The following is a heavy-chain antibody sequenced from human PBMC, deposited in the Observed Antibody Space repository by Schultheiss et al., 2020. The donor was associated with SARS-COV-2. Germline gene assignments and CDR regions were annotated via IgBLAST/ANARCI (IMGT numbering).Heavy chain of an antibody. CDR2: IWYDGSNK. J-gene: IGHJ6*02. Sequence: GSLRLSCAASGFTFSSYGMQWVRQAPGKGLEWVAVIWYDGSNKYYADSVKGRFTISRDNSKNTLYLQMSSLRGDDTAVYYCAKDLSGWYSSSSLYGMDVWGQGTTVTVSS. D-gene: IGHD6-6*01. V-gene: IGHV3-30*02. CDR3: AKDLSGWYSSSSLYGMDV. CDR1: GFTFSSYG.